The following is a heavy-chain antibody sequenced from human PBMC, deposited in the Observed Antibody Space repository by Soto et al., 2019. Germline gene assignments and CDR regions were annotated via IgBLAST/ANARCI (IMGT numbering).Heavy chain of an antibody. V-gene: IGHV4-30-2*01. D-gene: IGHD6-6*01. CDR3: ARGLMAASGYNWFDP. J-gene: IGHJ5*02. CDR1: GGSISIGGYS. Sequence: SETLCLTCAFCGGSISIGGYSWSWIRQPPGKGLEWIGYIYHSGSTYYNPSLKSRVTISVDRSKNQFSLKLSSVTAADTAVYYCARGLMAASGYNWFDPWGQGTLVTVSS. CDR2: IYHSGST.